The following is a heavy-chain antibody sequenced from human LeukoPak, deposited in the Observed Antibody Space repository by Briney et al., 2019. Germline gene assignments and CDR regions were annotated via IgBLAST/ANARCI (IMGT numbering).Heavy chain of an antibody. J-gene: IGHJ4*02. V-gene: IGHV4-38-2*01. CDR2: IYYSGNT. D-gene: IGHD4-17*01. CDR3: ARDGDYAFDY. CDR1: GFIFSSYN. Sequence: GSLRLSCAVSGFIFSSYNMNWVRQPPGKGLEWIGSIYYSGNTDYNPSLKSRVTISVDTSKNQFSLKLSSVTAADTAVYYCARDGDYAFDYWGQGTLVTVSS.